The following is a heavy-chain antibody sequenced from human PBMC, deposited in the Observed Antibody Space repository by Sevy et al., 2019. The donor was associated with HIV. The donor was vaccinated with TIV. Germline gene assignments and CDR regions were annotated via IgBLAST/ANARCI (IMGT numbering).Heavy chain of an antibody. CDR1: GFTFFAYT. V-gene: IGHV3-30-3*01. Sequence: GGSLRLSCAASGFTFFAYTMHWVRQAPGKGLEWVALISYDINNKYYADSVKGRFTISGDNSKKTLYLQMNSLRPEDTAVYYCARDLASSGNGLDVWGQGTTVTVSS. CDR2: ISYDINNK. D-gene: IGHD3-3*02. CDR3: ARDLASSGNGLDV. J-gene: IGHJ6*02.